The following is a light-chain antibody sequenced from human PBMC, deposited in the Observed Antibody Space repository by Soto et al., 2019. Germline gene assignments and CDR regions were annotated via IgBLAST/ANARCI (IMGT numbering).Light chain of an antibody. J-gene: IGKJ1*01. Sequence: IVMRQSLAALSVSPGERAILSCRAIQSFSSNLAWYQQKPGQAPRLLIYGASTRATGIPARFSGSGSGTEFTLTISSLQSEDFAVYYWQQYNNWPPAWTGGQGTKVHIK. V-gene: IGKV3-15*01. CDR2: GAS. CDR1: QSFSSN. CDR3: QQYNNWPPAWT.